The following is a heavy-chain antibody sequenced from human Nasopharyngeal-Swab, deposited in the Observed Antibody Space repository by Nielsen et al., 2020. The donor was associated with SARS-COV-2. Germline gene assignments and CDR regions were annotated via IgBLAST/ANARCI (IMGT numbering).Heavy chain of an antibody. D-gene: IGHD2-15*01. CDR2: IYYSGST. Sequence: WIRQPPGQGLEWIGYIYYSGSTYYNPSLKSRVTISVDTSKNQFSLKLSSVTAADTAVYYCARDGVVAATDAFDIWGQGTMVTVSS. CDR3: ARDGVVAATDAFDI. V-gene: IGHV4-31*02. J-gene: IGHJ3*02.